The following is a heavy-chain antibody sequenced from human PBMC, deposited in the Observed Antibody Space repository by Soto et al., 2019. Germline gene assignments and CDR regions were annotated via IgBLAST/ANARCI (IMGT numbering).Heavy chain of an antibody. V-gene: IGHV1-3*01. CDR3: ARSAKKTWLPDF. J-gene: IGHJ1*01. CDR1: GFSFIDYS. D-gene: IGHD5-12*01. CDR2: INAGNGNT. Sequence: ASVKVSCKASGFSFIDYSILWVRQAPGQSLEWLGWINAGNGNTKYSHKFQDRVTITSDTSATTTYMELRSLRSEDTAVFYCARSAKKTWLPDFWGQGTLVTVS.